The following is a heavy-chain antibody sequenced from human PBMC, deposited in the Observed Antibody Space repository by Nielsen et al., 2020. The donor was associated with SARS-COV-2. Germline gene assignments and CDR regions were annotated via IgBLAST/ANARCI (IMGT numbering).Heavy chain of an antibody. CDR1: GGSISSGGYY. V-gene: IGHV4-31*03. CDR3: ARGGTIFGVVTRMDV. J-gene: IGHJ6*02. CDR2: IYYSGST. Sequence: SETLSLTCTVSGGSISSGGYYWSWIRQHPGKGLEWIGYIYYSGSTYYNPSLKSRVTISVDTSKNQFSLKLSSVTAADTAVYYCARGGTIFGVVTRMDVWGPGTTVTVSS. D-gene: IGHD3-3*01.